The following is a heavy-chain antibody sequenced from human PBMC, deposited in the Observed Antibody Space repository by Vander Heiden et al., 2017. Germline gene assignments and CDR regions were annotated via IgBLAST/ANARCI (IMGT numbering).Heavy chain of an antibody. D-gene: IGHD2-21*02. CDR1: GGTFSSYA. J-gene: IGHJ4*02. Sequence: QVQLVQSGPEAKKPGSAVKVSCKASGGTFSSYAISWVRQAPGQGLEWMGGIIPIFGTAHYAGKFQGRVTITADEATTTAYMELRRLRSEDTAVYYCSSEGDALPAGAYWGQGTLVPVS. CDR3: SSEGDALPAGAY. V-gene: IGHV1-69*01. CDR2: IIPIFGTA.